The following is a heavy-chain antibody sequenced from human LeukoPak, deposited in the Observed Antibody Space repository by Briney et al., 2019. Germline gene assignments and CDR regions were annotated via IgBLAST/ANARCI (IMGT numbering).Heavy chain of an antibody. CDR2: INSDGDT. D-gene: IGHD1-1*01. CDR1: GFSFSSDW. CDR3: VEGAPMDY. J-gene: IGHJ4*02. V-gene: IGHV3-74*01. Sequence: PGGSLRLSCAASGFSFSSDWMYWVRQAPGKGLVWVSRINSDGDTDYADAVKARFTISRDNAKNTLYLKMNSLRAEDTAVYQCVEGAPMDYWGQGTLVTVSS.